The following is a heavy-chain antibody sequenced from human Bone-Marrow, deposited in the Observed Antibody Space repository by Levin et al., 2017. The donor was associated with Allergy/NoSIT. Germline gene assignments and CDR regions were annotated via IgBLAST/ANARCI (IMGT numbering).Heavy chain of an antibody. CDR3: ARSMGRSYYFYYYALDV. CDR1: GFDFTNDW. J-gene: IGHJ6*02. Sequence: GESLKISCKASGFDFTNDWIAWVRQMPGKGLELMGLVYPADSDTRYSPAFQGHVTISADKSIRTAYLQWSSLKASDTAVYYCARSMGRSYYFYYYALDVWGQGTTVTVSS. CDR2: VYPADSDT. D-gene: IGHD1-26*01. V-gene: IGHV5-51*01.